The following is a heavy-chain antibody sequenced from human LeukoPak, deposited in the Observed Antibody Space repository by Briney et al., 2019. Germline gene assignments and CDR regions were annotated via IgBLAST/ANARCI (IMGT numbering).Heavy chain of an antibody. J-gene: IGHJ4*02. CDR1: GGTFSSYA. CDR3: ARFRDGYNRGYFDY. D-gene: IGHD5-24*01. CDR2: IIPIFGTA. V-gene: IGHV1-69*13. Sequence: SVKVSCKASGGTFSSYAISWVRQAPGQGLEWMEGIIPIFGTANYAQKFQGRVTITADESTSTAYMELSSLRAEDTGVYYCARFRDGYNRGYFDYWGQGTMVTVSS.